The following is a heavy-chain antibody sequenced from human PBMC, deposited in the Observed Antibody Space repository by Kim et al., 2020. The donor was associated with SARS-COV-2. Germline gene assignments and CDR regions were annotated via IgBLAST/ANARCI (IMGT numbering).Heavy chain of an antibody. CDR2: IIPVFDTT. CDR1: GGTFSSFA. D-gene: IGHD2-2*01. CDR3: ARDPLLYCSSASCPRVGCFDP. Sequence: SVKVSCKASGGTFSSFAISWVRQAPGQGLEYMGGIIPVFDTTDYAQKFQGRVTITADESTTTAYMELNSLRSEDTAVYYCARDPLLYCSSASCPRVGCFDPWGQGTLVTVSS. J-gene: IGHJ5*02. V-gene: IGHV1-69*13.